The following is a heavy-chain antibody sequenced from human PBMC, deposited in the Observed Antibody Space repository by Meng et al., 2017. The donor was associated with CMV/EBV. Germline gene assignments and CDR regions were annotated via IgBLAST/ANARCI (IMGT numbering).Heavy chain of an antibody. J-gene: IGHJ6*02. CDR1: GFTFSSYA. CDR3: ARNIAARTYYHYYGMDV. V-gene: IGHV3-30*04. D-gene: IGHD6-6*01. CDR2: ISYDGSNK. Sequence: GGSLRLSCAASGFTFSSYAMHWVRQAPGKGLEWVAVISYDGSNKYYADSVKGRFTISRDNSKNTLYLQMNSLRAEDTAVYYCARNIAARTYYHYYGMDVWGQGTTVTVSS.